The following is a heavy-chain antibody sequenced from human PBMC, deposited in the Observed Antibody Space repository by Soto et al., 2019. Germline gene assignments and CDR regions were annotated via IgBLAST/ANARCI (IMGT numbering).Heavy chain of an antibody. Sequence: QLQLQESGPGLVKPSETLSLTCTVSGGSISSSSYYWGWIRQPPGKGLEWIGSIYYSGSTYYNPSLKLRVTISVDTSKNQFSLKLSSVTAADTAAYYCARLRYYDILTGYYTPPSGFDPWGQGTLVTVSS. V-gene: IGHV4-39*01. CDR2: IYYSGST. CDR1: GGSISSSSYY. CDR3: ARLRYYDILTGYYTPPSGFDP. D-gene: IGHD3-9*01. J-gene: IGHJ5*02.